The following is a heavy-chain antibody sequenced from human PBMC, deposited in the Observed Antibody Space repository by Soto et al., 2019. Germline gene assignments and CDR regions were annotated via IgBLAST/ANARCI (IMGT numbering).Heavy chain of an antibody. CDR1: GFTFSSYA. CDR2: ISYDGSNK. CDR3: ARDQKQNHENWFDP. D-gene: IGHD6-13*01. V-gene: IGHV3-30-3*01. Sequence: QVQLVESGGGVVQPGRSLRLSCAASGFTFSSYAIHWVRQAPGKGLEWVAVISYDGSNKYYADSVKGRFTISRDNSKNTLYLQMNSLRAEDTAVYYCARDQKQNHENWFDPWGQGTLVTVSS. J-gene: IGHJ5*02.